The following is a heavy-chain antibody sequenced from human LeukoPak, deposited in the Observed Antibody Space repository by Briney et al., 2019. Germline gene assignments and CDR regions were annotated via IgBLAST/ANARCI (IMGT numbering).Heavy chain of an antibody. CDR1: GYTFTNYW. Sequence: GESLKISCKGSGYTFTNYWIGWVRQTPGKGLEWMGIIYVGDSDTRYSPSFQGQVTISADKSISTAYLQWSSLKASDTAMYYCGRLGQYFYGMDVWGQGTTVTASS. V-gene: IGHV5-51*01. CDR3: GRLGQYFYGMDV. CDR2: IYVGDSDT. J-gene: IGHJ6*02.